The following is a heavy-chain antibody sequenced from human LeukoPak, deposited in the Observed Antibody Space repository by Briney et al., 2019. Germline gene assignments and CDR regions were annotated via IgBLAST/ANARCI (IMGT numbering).Heavy chain of an antibody. CDR1: GGAFSSYA. CDR2: IIPIFGTA. V-gene: IGHV1-69*05. Sequence: GSSVKVSCKASGGAFSSYAISWVRQAPGQGLEWMGRIIPIFGTANYAQKFQGRVTITTDESTSTAYMELSSLRSEDAAVYYCARDRRLREWYFDLWGRGTLVTVSS. J-gene: IGHJ2*01. D-gene: IGHD4-17*01. CDR3: ARDRRLREWYFDL.